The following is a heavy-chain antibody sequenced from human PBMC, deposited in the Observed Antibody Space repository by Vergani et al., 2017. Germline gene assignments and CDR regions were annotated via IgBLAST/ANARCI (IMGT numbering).Heavy chain of an antibody. Sequence: EVQLVESGGGLVQPGGSLRLSCAASGFTFSSYWMSWVRQAPGKGLEWVANIKQDGSEKYYVDSVKGRFTISRDNAKNSLYLQMNSLRAEDTAVYYCARXTNYSSSWYDYYYYMDVWGKGTTVTVSS. CDR3: ARXTNYSSSWYDYYYYMDV. V-gene: IGHV3-7*01. CDR2: IKQDGSEK. D-gene: IGHD6-13*01. CDR1: GFTFSSYW. J-gene: IGHJ6*03.